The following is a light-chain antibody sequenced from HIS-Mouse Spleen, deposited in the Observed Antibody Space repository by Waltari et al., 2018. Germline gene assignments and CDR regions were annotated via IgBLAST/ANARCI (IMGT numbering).Light chain of an antibody. CDR2: EDS. CDR1: ALPKKY. CDR3: YSTDSSGNHRV. J-gene: IGLJ2*01. V-gene: IGLV3-10*01. Sequence: SYELTQPPSVSVSPGQTARITCSVDALPKKYAYWYQQKSGQAPVLVIYEDSKRPSGMPEGVSGSSSGTMATLTISGAQVEDEADYYCYSTDSSGNHRVFGGGTKLTVL.